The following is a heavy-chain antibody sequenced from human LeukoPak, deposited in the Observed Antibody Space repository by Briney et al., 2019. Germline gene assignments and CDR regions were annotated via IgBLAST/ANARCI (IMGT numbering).Heavy chain of an antibody. CDR1: GGSFSGYY. CDR3: ARVRVVDTAMVDAFDI. V-gene: IGHV4-59*10. J-gene: IGHJ3*02. CDR2: IYTSGST. Sequence: PSETLSLTCAVYGGSFSGYYWSWIRQPPGKGLEWIGRIYTSGSTNYNPSLKSRVTMSVDTSKNQFSLKLSSVTAADTAVYYCARVRVVDTAMVDAFDIWGQGTMVTVSS. D-gene: IGHD5-18*01.